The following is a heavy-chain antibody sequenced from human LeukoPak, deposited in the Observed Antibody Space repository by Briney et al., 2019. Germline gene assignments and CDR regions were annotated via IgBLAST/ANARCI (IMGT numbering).Heavy chain of an antibody. V-gene: IGHV3-21*01. J-gene: IGHJ4*02. CDR2: ISSSSSYI. D-gene: IGHD3-9*01. CDR3: ARAPRPAYDILTGYYTGPRYFDY. Sequence: GGSLRLSCAASGFTFSSYSMNWVRQAPGKGLEWVSSISSSSSYIYYADSVKGRFTISRDNAKNSLYLQMNSLRAEDTAVYYCARAPRPAYDILTGYYTGPRYFDYWGQGTLVTVSS. CDR1: GFTFSSYS.